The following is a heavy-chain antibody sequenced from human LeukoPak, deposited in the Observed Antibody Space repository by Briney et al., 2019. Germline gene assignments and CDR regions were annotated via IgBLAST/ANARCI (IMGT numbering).Heavy chain of an antibody. CDR2: IYHSGST. D-gene: IGHD3-9*01. CDR3: ARNHLTGYFYYGMDV. CDR1: GGSISSGGYS. Sequence: PSQTLSLTCAVSGGSISSGGYSWSWIRQPPGKGLEWIGYIYHSGSTYYNPSLKSRVTISVDRSKNQFPLKLSSVTAADTAVYYCARNHLTGYFYYGMDVWGKGTTVTVSS. V-gene: IGHV4-30-2*01. J-gene: IGHJ6*04.